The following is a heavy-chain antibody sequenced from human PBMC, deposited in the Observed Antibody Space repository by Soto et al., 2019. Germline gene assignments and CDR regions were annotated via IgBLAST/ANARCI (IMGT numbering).Heavy chain of an antibody. J-gene: IGHJ6*02. Sequence: SETLSLTCTVSGGSVSSGSYYWSWIRQPPGKGLEWIGYIYYSGSTNYNPSLKSRVTISVDTSKNQFSLKLSSVTAADTAVYYCERGGYSYVIYGMDVWGQGTTVTVSS. CDR1: GGSVSSGSYY. CDR3: ERGGYSYVIYGMDV. CDR2: IYYSGST. D-gene: IGHD5-18*01. V-gene: IGHV4-61*01.